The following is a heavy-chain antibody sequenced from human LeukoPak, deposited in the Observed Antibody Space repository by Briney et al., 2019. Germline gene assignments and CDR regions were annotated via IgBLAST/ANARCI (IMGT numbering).Heavy chain of an antibody. CDR2: MSPNTVNT. CDR3: ARGISDGEYEGGRGS. CDR1: GYTFNNYD. J-gene: IGHJ4*02. Sequence: ASVKVSCKASGYTFNNYDINWVRQAPGRGLEWMGWMSPNTVNTGYAQKFQGRLTMTKNASITTAYMELSSLTSEDTAVYYCARGISDGEYEGGRGSWGQGTLVTVSS. V-gene: IGHV1-8*01. D-gene: IGHD4-17*01.